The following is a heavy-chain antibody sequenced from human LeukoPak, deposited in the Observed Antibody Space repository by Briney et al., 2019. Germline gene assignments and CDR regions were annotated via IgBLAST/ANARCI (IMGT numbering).Heavy chain of an antibody. Sequence: GGSLRLSCAASGFTFSSYAMSWVRQAPGKGLEWVSAISGSGGRTYYADSVKGRFTISRDNSKNTLYLQMNSLRAEDTAVYYCAKGSGYYGSGSYYPDYWGQGTLVTVSS. D-gene: IGHD3-10*01. CDR3: AKGSGYYGSGSYYPDY. CDR1: GFTFSSYA. CDR2: ISGSGGRT. V-gene: IGHV3-23*01. J-gene: IGHJ4*02.